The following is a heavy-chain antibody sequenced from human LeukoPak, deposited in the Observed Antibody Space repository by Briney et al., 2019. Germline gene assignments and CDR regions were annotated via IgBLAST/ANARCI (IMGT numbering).Heavy chain of an antibody. J-gene: IGHJ4*02. D-gene: IGHD6-13*01. Sequence: ASVKVSCKASGYTFTSYYMHWVRQAPGQGLEWMGIINPSGGSTSYAQKFQGRVTMTRDTSTSTVYMELSSLRSEDTAVYYCARDREQQLVRGYYFDYWGQGTLVTVSS. V-gene: IGHV1-46*01. CDR1: GYTFTSYY. CDR2: INPSGGST. CDR3: ARDREQQLVRGYYFDY.